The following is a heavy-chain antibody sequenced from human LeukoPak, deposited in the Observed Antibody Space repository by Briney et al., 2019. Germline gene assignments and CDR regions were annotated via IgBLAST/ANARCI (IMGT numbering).Heavy chain of an antibody. CDR1: GFSFSGYY. J-gene: IGHJ4*02. CDR3: ARTIVGATTNDY. V-gene: IGHV4-34*01. Sequence: SETLSLTCAVYGFSFSGYYWSWIRQPPGKGLEWIGEINHSGSTNYNPSLKSRVTISVDTSKNQFSLKLSSMTAADTAVYYCARTIVGATTNDYWGQGTLVTVSS. D-gene: IGHD1-26*01. CDR2: INHSGST.